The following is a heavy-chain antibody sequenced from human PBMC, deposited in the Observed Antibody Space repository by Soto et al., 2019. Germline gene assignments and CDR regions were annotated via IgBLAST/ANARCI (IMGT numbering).Heavy chain of an antibody. Sequence: QVQLVESGGGVVQPGRSLRLSCAASGFTFSSYGMHWVRQAPGKGLEWVAVIWYDGSNKYYADSVKGRFTISRDNSKNTLYLQMNSLRAEDKAVYYCASQRGIAAAGYYYYYGMDVWGQGTTVTVSS. J-gene: IGHJ6*02. CDR3: ASQRGIAAAGYYYYYGMDV. D-gene: IGHD6-13*01. CDR2: IWYDGSNK. CDR1: GFTFSSYG. V-gene: IGHV3-33*01.